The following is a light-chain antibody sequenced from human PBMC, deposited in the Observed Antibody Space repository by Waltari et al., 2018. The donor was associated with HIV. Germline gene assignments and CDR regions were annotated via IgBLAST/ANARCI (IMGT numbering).Light chain of an antibody. J-gene: IGLJ3*02. V-gene: IGLV2-23*01. CDR2: AGS. Sequence: QSALTQPASVSGSPGQSITISCTGTSRDVGGYNLVSWYQQHTGKAPKLMIYAGSKRPFGVSNRFSGSKSGNTASLTISGLQAEDEADYYCCSYAGSSTWVFGGGTKLTVL. CDR1: SRDVGGYNL. CDR3: CSYAGSSTWV.